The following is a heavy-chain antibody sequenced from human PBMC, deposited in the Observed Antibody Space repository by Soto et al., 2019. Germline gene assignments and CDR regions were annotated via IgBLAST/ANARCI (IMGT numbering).Heavy chain of an antibody. J-gene: IGHJ6*02. CDR3: ARGQGMVYPHLYYYYYGMDV. CDR1: GYSFTSYW. Sequence: PGESLKISCKGSGYSFTSYWIGWVRQMPGKGLEWMGIIYPGDSDTRYSPSFQGQVTISADKSISTAYLQWSSLKASDTAMYYCARGQGMVYPHLYYYYYGMDVWGQGTTVTVSS. D-gene: IGHD2-8*01. CDR2: IYPGDSDT. V-gene: IGHV5-51*01.